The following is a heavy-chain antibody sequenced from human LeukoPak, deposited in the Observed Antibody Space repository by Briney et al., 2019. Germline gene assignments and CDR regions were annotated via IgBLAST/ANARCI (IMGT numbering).Heavy chain of an antibody. V-gene: IGHV4-59*01. J-gene: IGHJ4*02. CDR2: IYFSGAT. D-gene: IGHD3-22*01. Sequence: SETLSLTCTVPGGSLNGYYWSWLRQTLAKGLAWIGYIYFSGATNYEPSLKSRVTISVDTSKSQFSLKLSSVTAADTAFYYCARSFTTSGYYWAYWGQGTLVAVSS. CDR3: ARSFTTSGYYWAY. CDR1: GGSLNGYY.